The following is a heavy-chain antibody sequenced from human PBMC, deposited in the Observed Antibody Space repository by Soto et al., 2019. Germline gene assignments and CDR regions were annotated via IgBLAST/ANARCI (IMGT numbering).Heavy chain of an antibody. V-gene: IGHV1-2*02. D-gene: IGHD3-9*01. J-gene: IGHJ3*02. CDR3: ATDKVAFDM. CDR1: GYIFTGYY. Sequence: QVQLVQSGAEVKKPGASVKVSCKASGYIFTGYYIQWVRQAAGQGLEWMGWINTKTGGTKYAQKFQGRVTMTRDTSINTAYMEVSRLRSDDTAVYYCATDKVAFDMWGQGTMVTVSS. CDR2: INTKTGGT.